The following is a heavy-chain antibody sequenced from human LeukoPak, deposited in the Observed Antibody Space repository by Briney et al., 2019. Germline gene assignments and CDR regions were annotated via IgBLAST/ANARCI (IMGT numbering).Heavy chain of an antibody. V-gene: IGHV4-39*07. J-gene: IGHJ5*02. Sequence: SETRSLTCTVSGGSISSSSYYWGWIRQPPGKGLEWIGSIYYSGSTYYNPSLKSRVTISVDTSKNQFSLKLSSVTAADTAVYYCARAFQGSPHPWGQGTLVTVSS. CDR1: GGSISSSSYY. D-gene: IGHD1-26*01. CDR2: IYYSGST. CDR3: ARAFQGSPHP.